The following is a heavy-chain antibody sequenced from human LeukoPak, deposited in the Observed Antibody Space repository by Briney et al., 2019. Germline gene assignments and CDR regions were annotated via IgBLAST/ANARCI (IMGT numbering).Heavy chain of an antibody. Sequence: GGSLRLSCAASGFTFSSYAMSWVRQAPGKGLEWVSAISGSGGSTYYADSVKGRFTISRDNSKNTLYLQMNSLRTEDTAVYYCAKRLAAAGTDRLFDYWGQGTLVTVSS. V-gene: IGHV3-23*01. J-gene: IGHJ4*02. CDR2: ISGSGGST. CDR1: GFTFSSYA. CDR3: AKRLAAAGTDRLFDY. D-gene: IGHD6-13*01.